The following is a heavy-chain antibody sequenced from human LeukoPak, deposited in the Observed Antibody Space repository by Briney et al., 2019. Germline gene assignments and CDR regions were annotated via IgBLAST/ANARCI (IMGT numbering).Heavy chain of an antibody. D-gene: IGHD6-13*01. Sequence: RQPPXXGLEWIGYIYYSGSTNYNPSLKSRVTISVDTSKNQFSLKLSSVTAADTAVYYCARQIGVAAAGTRYYGMDVWGQGTTVTVSS. CDR3: ARQIGVAAAGTRYYGMDV. CDR2: IYYSGST. V-gene: IGHV4-59*08. J-gene: IGHJ6*02.